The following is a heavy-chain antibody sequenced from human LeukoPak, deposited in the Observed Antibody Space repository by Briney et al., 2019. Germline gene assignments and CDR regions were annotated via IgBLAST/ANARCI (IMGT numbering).Heavy chain of an antibody. CDR3: ARDEPGYGEFLLY. D-gene: IGHD3-10*01. J-gene: IGHJ4*02. Sequence: GGSLRLSCAASGFSLNSYWMSWVRQAPGKGLEWVANINEDGSQRYCVDSLKGRFTISRDNTKNSLYLQMNSLRAEDTAVYYCARDEPGYGEFLLYWGQGTLVTVSS. CDR1: GFSLNSYW. V-gene: IGHV3-7*01. CDR2: INEDGSQR.